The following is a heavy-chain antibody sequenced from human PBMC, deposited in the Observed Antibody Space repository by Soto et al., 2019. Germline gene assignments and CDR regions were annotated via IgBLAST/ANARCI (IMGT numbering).Heavy chain of an antibody. CDR2: TSSTSGTI. Sequence: GSLRLSCAASGFRFGSYSMNWVRQAPGQGLEWLSYTSSTSGTIYYADSVKGRFTISRDNAKNSLYLQMSSLRDDDTAVYYCAQVGESYSTAIDYWGQGTLVTVSS. CDR3: AQVGESYSTAIDY. CDR1: GFRFGSYS. V-gene: IGHV3-48*02. J-gene: IGHJ4*02. D-gene: IGHD1-26*01.